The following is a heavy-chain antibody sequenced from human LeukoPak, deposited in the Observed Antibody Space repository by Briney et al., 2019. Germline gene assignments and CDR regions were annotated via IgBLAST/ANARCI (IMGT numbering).Heavy chain of an antibody. CDR3: AREPRGYCTNGVCYSNYYYYYMDV. V-gene: IGHV4-4*07. D-gene: IGHD2-8*01. CDR2: IYTSGST. J-gene: IGHJ6*03. CDR1: GGSISSYY. Sequence: SETLSLTGTVSGGSISSYYWSWIRQPAGKGLEWIGRIYTSGSTNYNPSLKSRVTMSVDTSKNQFSLKLSSVTAADTAVYYCAREPRGYCTNGVCYSNYYYYYMDVWGKGTTVTVSS.